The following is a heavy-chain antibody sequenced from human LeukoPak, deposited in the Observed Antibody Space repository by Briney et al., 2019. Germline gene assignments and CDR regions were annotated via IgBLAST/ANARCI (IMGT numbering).Heavy chain of an antibody. Sequence: PSETLSLTCTVSGGSISSYYWSWIRPPPGKGVEWIGYIHYSGSTKYTPSLKSRVTISVATSKNQFTLKLSSVTAADTAVYYCARGRDGYTLDAFDIWGQGTMVTVSS. CDR1: GGSISSYY. CDR3: ARGRDGYTLDAFDI. J-gene: IGHJ3*02. V-gene: IGHV4-59*08. D-gene: IGHD5-24*01. CDR2: IHYSGST.